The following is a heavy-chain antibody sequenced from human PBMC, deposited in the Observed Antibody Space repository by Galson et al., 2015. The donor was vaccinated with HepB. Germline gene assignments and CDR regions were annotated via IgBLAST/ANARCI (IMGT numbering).Heavy chain of an antibody. CDR2: ISWNSGSI. Sequence: SLRLSCAASGFTFDDYAMHWVRQAPGKGLEWVSGISWNSGSIGYADSVKGRFTISRDNAKNSLYLQMNSLRAEDTALCYCAKDIVGCSGGSCYSHYYGMDVWGQGTTVTVSS. CDR1: GFTFDDYA. CDR3: AKDIVGCSGGSCYSHYYGMDV. J-gene: IGHJ6*02. D-gene: IGHD2-15*01. V-gene: IGHV3-9*01.